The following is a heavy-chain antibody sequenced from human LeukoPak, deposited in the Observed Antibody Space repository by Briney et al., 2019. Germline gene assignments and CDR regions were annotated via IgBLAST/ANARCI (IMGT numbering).Heavy chain of an antibody. J-gene: IGHJ4*02. CDR1: GFTLSSYE. D-gene: IGHD5-18*01. CDR3: SRRFSYGSFAY. Sequence: PGGSLRLSCVVSGFTLSSYEMNWVRQAPGKGLEWVSSISSSGSTIYYADSVKGRFTISRDNAKNSLYLQMNSLRAEDTAVHYCSRRFSYGSFAYWGQGTLVTVSS. V-gene: IGHV3-48*03. CDR2: ISSSGSTI.